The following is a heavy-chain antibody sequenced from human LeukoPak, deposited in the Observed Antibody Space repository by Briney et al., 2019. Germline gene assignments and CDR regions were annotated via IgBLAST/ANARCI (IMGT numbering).Heavy chain of an antibody. J-gene: IGHJ4*02. CDR3: AKLDYYDTH. CDR2: ISSNGDST. V-gene: IGHV3-64*04. Sequence: PGGSLRLSCSASGFTFSTYAMHWVRQAPGKGLEYVSAISSNGDSTYYADSVKGRFTISRDNSKNTLYLQMNSLRAEDTAVYFCAKLDYYDTHWGQGTLVTVSS. D-gene: IGHD3-22*01. CDR1: GFTFSTYA.